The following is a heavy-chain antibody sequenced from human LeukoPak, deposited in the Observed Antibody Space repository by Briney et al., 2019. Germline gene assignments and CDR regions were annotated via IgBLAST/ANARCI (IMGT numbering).Heavy chain of an antibody. D-gene: IGHD2-2*02. CDR2: INEDGTEK. CDR3: ARVLDIVVVPAAIPDAFDI. J-gene: IGHJ3*02. V-gene: IGHV3-7*01. Sequence: GGSLRLSCAASGLTFSSYWMSWGRQTPGQGLKWWANINEDGTEKYHMDSVKGRFTISRDNDKNTLYLQMNSLRGEDTAVYYCARVLDIVVVPAAIPDAFDIWGQGTMVTVSS. CDR1: GLTFSSYW.